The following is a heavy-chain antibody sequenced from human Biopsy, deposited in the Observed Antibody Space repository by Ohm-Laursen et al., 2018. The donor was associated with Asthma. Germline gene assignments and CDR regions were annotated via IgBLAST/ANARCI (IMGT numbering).Heavy chain of an antibody. Sequence: SVKVSCKASGYNFISFAIHWVRQAPGQRLEWMGWVNTGNGDTKYSQKFQGRVTISRDTSASTAYMELRSLRSEDTATYYCARTYYDSLTGQVKDVFGVWGQGTMVTVSS. J-gene: IGHJ3*01. CDR3: ARTYYDSLTGQVKDVFGV. CDR1: GYNFISFA. CDR2: VNTGNGDT. D-gene: IGHD3-9*01. V-gene: IGHV1-3*04.